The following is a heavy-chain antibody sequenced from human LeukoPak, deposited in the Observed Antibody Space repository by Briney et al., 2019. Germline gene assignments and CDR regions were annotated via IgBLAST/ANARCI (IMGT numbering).Heavy chain of an antibody. CDR3: ARDNYDILTGYPLYYFDY. V-gene: IGHV4-34*01. J-gene: IGHJ4*02. Sequence: SETLSLTCAVYGGSFSGYYWSWIRQPPGKGLEWIGEINHSGNTNYNPSLKSRVTISVDTSKNQFSLKLSSVTAADTAVYYCARDNYDILTGYPLYYFDYWGQGTLVTVSS. CDR2: INHSGNT. CDR1: GGSFSGYY. D-gene: IGHD3-9*01.